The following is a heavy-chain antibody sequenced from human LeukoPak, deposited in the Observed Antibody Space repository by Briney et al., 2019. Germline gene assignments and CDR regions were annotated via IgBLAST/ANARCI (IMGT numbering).Heavy chain of an antibody. V-gene: IGHV3-11*03. Sequence: GGPLRLSCAASGFTFSDHYMSWIRQVPGKGLDWVSYISTSGTYQNYADAVKGQFTISRDNAKNSLHLQMNSLRAEDTAVYYCARGHYGLDVWGQGTTVTVSS. J-gene: IGHJ6*02. CDR3: ARGHYGLDV. CDR1: GFTFSDHY. CDR2: ISTSGTYQ.